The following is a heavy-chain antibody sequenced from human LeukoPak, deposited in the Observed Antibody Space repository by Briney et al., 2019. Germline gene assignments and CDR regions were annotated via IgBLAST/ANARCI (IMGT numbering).Heavy chain of an antibody. CDR1: GFIFSNYW. V-gene: IGHV3-74*01. CDR3: ARHFDGKGSFDF. J-gene: IGHJ5*01. Sequence: GGSLRLSCAASGFIFSNYWMHWVRQVPGKGLVWVSRISSDGSDTTYADSVKGRFTISRDNVKKIVYLQMRSLRVEDTAVYYCARHFDGKGSFDFWGQGTLVTVSS. CDR2: ISSDGSDT. D-gene: IGHD4-23*01.